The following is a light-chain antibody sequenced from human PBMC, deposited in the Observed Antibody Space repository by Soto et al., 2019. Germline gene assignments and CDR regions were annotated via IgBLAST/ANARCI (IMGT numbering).Light chain of an antibody. Sequence: EIVLTHSPGTLSLSPGERATLSCSASQSVSSNYLAWYQQKPGQAPRLLIYGTSSRATGIPDRFSGSGSGTDFTLTITRLEPEDFAVYYCQQYGSSPLTFGGGTRWIS. CDR2: GTS. J-gene: IGKJ4*01. CDR3: QQYGSSPLT. CDR1: QSVSSNY. V-gene: IGKV3-20*01.